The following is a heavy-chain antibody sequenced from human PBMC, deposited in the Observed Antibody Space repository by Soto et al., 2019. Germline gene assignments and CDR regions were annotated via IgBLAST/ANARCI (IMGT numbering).Heavy chain of an antibody. Sequence: QVQLVESGGGVVQPGTSLRLSCAASGFTFRAYGIHWVRQAPGKGLEWVAVIWFDGSLKYFADSVKGRFTISRDNSKNTLYLQMDSLRAEDTAVYYFARGCGGDCGNAFDIWGQGTMVTVSS. J-gene: IGHJ3*02. CDR3: ARGCGGDCGNAFDI. D-gene: IGHD2-21*02. V-gene: IGHV3-33*01. CDR1: GFTFRAYG. CDR2: IWFDGSLK.